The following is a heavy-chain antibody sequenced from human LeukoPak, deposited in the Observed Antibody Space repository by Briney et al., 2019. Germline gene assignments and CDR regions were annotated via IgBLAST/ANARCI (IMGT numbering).Heavy chain of an antibody. CDR1: GFTFSSYA. D-gene: IGHD3-10*01. V-gene: IGHV3-23*01. CDR3: VKIPRWFGELNSYWFDP. CDR2: ISGSGGST. J-gene: IGHJ5*02. Sequence: GGSLRLSCAASGFTFSSYAMSWVRQAPGKGLEWVSAISGSGGSTYYADSVKGRFTISRDNSKNTLYLQMNSLRAEDTAVYYCVKIPRWFGELNSYWFDPWGQGTLVNVSS.